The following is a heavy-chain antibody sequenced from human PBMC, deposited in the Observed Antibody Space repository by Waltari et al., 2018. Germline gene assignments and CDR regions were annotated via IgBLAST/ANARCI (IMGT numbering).Heavy chain of an antibody. D-gene: IGHD7-27*01. CDR3: ATGGWGFYFDY. CDR1: GFTFSSYN. Sequence: EVQLVESGGGLVKPGGSLGLSCAASGFTFSSYNMNWVRQAPGKGLEWVSSISSSSSYTHYADSVKGRFTISRDNAKNSLYLQMNSLRAEDTAVYYCATGGWGFYFDYWGPGTLVTVSS. CDR2: ISSSSSYT. V-gene: IGHV3-21*01. J-gene: IGHJ4*02.